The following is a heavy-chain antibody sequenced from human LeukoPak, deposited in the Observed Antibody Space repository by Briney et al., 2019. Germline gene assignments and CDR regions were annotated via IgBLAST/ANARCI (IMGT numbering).Heavy chain of an antibody. J-gene: IGHJ4*02. CDR1: GGSISSSSYF. CDR2: IYYSGST. Sequence: SETLSLTCTVSGGSISSSSYFWGWIRQPPGKGPEWIGSIYYSGSTYYNPSLKSRVTISVDTSKNQFSLKLSSVTAADTAVYYCASPTGYSSGWFLFDYWGQGTLVTVSS. D-gene: IGHD6-19*01. V-gene: IGHV4-39*01. CDR3: ASPTGYSSGWFLFDY.